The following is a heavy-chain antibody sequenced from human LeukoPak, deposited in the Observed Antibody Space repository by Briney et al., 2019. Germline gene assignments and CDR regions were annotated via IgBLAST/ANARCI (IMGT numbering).Heavy chain of an antibody. Sequence: PGGSLRLSCAPSGFTFSSYSMNWVRQAPGKGLEWVSSISSSSSYIYYADSVKGRFTISRDNAKNSLYLQMNSLRAEDTAVYYCARDLPGIAAAGGMDVWGQGTTVTVSS. CDR2: ISSSSSYI. CDR3: ARDLPGIAAAGGMDV. D-gene: IGHD6-13*01. V-gene: IGHV3-21*01. CDR1: GFTFSSYS. J-gene: IGHJ6*02.